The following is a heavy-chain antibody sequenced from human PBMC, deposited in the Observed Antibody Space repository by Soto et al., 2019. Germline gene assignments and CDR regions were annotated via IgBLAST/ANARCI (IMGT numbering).Heavy chain of an antibody. CDR2: IYGSGVSGST. CDR3: ASKNGGYFYGIEY. D-gene: IGHD3-9*01. V-gene: IGHV4-31*02. Sequence: PSATXSLTGTFTVYSITIGCYCLSWIRQHPGKGLEWLGYIYGSGVSGSTLYNPSRKSRITLSVDTSKTQFSLNLSSVPLADTAPSFRASKNGGYFYGIEYRGQRTLV. CDR1: VYSITIGCYC. J-gene: IGHJ4*02.